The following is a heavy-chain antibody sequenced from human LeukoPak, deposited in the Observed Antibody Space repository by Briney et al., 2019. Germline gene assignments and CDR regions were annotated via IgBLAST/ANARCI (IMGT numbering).Heavy chain of an antibody. CDR1: GFTFSSYA. Sequence: TGGSLRLSCAASGFTFSSYAMSWVRQAPGKGLEWVSAISGSGGSTYYADSVKGRFTISRDNSKNTLYLQMNSLRAEDTAVYYCASSIAARSAWPYYFDYWGQGTLVTVSS. D-gene: IGHD6-6*01. CDR2: ISGSGGST. V-gene: IGHV3-23*01. J-gene: IGHJ4*02. CDR3: ASSIAARSAWPYYFDY.